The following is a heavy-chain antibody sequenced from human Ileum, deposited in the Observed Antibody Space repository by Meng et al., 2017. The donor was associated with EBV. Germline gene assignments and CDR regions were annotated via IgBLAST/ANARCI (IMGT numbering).Heavy chain of an antibody. Sequence: QGAGTEQWNPVDPLSLPVSGSGGSLECDGYPWGWIRQSPGRVREGIGHTYGSYINYAPPFQGRVTISKDTAKNQFSLKLTSVTAADTAMYYCAYYRVGRGGVGSWGQGTLVTVSS. CDR2: TYGSYI. CDR3: AYYRVGRGGVGS. J-gene: IGHJ4*02. V-gene: IGHV4-61*08. D-gene: IGHD3-16*01. CDR1: GGSLECDGYP.